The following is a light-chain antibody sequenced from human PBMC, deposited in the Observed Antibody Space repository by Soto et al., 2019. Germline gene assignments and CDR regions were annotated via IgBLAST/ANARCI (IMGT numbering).Light chain of an antibody. V-gene: IGLV2-23*01. Sequence: QSVLTQPASVSGSPGQSITISCTGTSSDVGSYNLVSWYKQHPGKAPKLMIYEGSKRPSGVSNRFSGSKSGNTASLTISGLQAEDEADYYCCSYAGSSTYVFGTGTQLTVL. CDR3: CSYAGSSTYV. CDR1: SSDVGSYNL. J-gene: IGLJ1*01. CDR2: EGS.